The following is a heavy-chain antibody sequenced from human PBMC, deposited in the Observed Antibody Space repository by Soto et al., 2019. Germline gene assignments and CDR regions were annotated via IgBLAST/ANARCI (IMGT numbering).Heavy chain of an antibody. V-gene: IGHV3-48*04. Sequence: GGSLRLSCAASGFTFSSYSMNWVRQAPGKGLEWVSYISSSSSTIYYADSVKGRFTISRDNAKNSLYLQMNSLRAEDTAVYYCARGGPPLVDTAMVTPFDYWGQGTLVTVSS. D-gene: IGHD5-18*01. CDR2: ISSSSSTI. CDR1: GFTFSSYS. J-gene: IGHJ4*02. CDR3: ARGGPPLVDTAMVTPFDY.